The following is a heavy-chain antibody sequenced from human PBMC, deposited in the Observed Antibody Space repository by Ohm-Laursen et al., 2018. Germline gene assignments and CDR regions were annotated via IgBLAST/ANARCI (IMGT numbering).Heavy chain of an antibody. D-gene: IGHD3-22*01. CDR3: AKAGHYYYDSSGFDY. V-gene: IGHV3-23*01. CDR2: ISGSGGST. J-gene: IGHJ4*02. CDR1: GFTFSSYA. Sequence: SLRLSCAASGFTFSSYAMSWVRQAPGKGLEWVSAISGSGGSTYYADSVKGRFTISRDNSKNTLYLQMNSLRAEDTALYYCAKAGHYYYDSSGFDYWGQGTLVTVSS.